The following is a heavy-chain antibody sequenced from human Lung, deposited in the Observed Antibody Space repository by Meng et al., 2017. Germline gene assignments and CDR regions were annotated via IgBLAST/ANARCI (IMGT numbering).Heavy chain of an antibody. CDR2: IKRNSDGGTI. D-gene: IGHD6-13*01. J-gene: IGHJ4*02. Sequence: GGSLRLSCVASGLSFTDAWMSWVRQAPGKGLEWVGRIKRNSDGGTIDYAAPVKGRFTISRDDSKNTLYLQMDSLITEDTAVYFCATGAAAADHWGQGTLLTVSS. V-gene: IGHV3-15*01. CDR1: GLSFTDAW. CDR3: ATGAAAADH.